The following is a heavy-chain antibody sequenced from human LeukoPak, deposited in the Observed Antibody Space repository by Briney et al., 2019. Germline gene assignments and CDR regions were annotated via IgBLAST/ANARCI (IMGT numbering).Heavy chain of an antibody. J-gene: IGHJ6*03. CDR3: ARGGPSSSYDFWSGYGGRNNYYYMDV. CDR1: GYTFTGYY. D-gene: IGHD3-3*01. CDR2: INPNSGGT. V-gene: IGHV1-2*02. Sequence: ASVKVSCKASGYTFTGYYTHWVRQAPGQGLEWMGWINPNSGGTNYAQKFQGRVTMTRDTSISTAYMELSRLRSDDTAVYYCARGGPSSSYDFWSGYGGRNNYYYMDVWGKGTTVTVSS.